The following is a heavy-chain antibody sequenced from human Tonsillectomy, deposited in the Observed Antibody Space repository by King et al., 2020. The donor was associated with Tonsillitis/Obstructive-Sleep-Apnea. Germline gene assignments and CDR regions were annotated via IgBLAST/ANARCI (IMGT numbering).Heavy chain of an antibody. CDR1: GGSISSYY. J-gene: IGHJ4*02. CDR2: IYDSGST. CDR3: ARVHSNWNYEDY. V-gene: IGHV4-59*01. D-gene: IGHD1-7*01. Sequence: QLQESGPGLVKPSETLSLTCTVSGGSISSYYWSWIRQPPGKGLEWIGYIYDSGSTNYNPSLKSRVTISVDTSKNQFSLKLSSVTAADTAVYYCARVHSNWNYEDYWGQGTLVTVSS.